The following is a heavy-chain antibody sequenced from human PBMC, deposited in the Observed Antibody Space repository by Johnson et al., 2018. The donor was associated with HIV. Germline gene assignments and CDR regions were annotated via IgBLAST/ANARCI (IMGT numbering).Heavy chain of an antibody. CDR2: IRYDGSNK. Sequence: VQLVESGGGLVQPGWSLRLSCAASGFTFSSYGMHWVRQAPGKGLEWVAFIRYDGSNKYYADSVKGRFTISRDNSKNTVYLQMNSLRAEDTAVYYCAKDRGWELLTTDAFDIWGQGTMVTVSS. CDR3: AKDRGWELLTTDAFDI. V-gene: IGHV3-30*02. J-gene: IGHJ3*02. CDR1: GFTFSSYG. D-gene: IGHD1-26*01.